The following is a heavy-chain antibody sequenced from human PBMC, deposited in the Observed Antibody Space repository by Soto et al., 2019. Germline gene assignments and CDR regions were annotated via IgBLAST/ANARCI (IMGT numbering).Heavy chain of an antibody. J-gene: IGHJ4*02. CDR1: GYTFTSYG. D-gene: IGHD3-10*01. Sequence: ASVKVSCKASGYTFTSYGISWVRQAPGQGLEWMGWISAYNGNTNYAQKLQGRVTMTTDTSTSTAYMELRSLRSDDTAVYYCARDLTSRVSHYYFDYWGQGTLVTVSS. CDR3: ARDLTSRVSHYYFDY. V-gene: IGHV1-18*01. CDR2: ISAYNGNT.